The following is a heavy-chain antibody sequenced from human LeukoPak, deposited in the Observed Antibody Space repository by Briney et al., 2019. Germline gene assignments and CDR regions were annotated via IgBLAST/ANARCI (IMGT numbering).Heavy chain of an antibody. Sequence: SVKVSCKASGSTFTSYYMHWVRQAPGQALEWMGIINPSGGSTSYAQKFQGRVTMTRDMCTSTVYMELSSLRSEDTDVYYCARETRGYSYGGYYYYMDVWGKGPTVTVSS. CDR2: INPSGGST. CDR3: ARETRGYSYGGYYYYMDV. CDR1: GSTFTSYY. D-gene: IGHD5-18*01. J-gene: IGHJ6*03. V-gene: IGHV1-46*01.